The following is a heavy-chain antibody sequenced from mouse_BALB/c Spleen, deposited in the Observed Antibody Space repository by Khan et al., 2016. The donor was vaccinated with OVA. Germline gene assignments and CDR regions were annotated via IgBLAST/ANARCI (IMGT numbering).Heavy chain of an antibody. D-gene: IGHD1-1*01. CDR2: IGPGSSNA. Sequence: DLVKPGASVKLSCKASGYTFTSYWINWIKQRPGQGLEWIGRIGPGSSNAYYNDMFKDKATLTVDTSSNTAYIQLSSLSSEDSAVYVCASENYYGRSCYAMDYWGQGTSVTVSA. J-gene: IGHJ4*01. V-gene: IGHV1S41*01. CDR1: GYTFTSYW. CDR3: ASENYYGRSCYAMDY.